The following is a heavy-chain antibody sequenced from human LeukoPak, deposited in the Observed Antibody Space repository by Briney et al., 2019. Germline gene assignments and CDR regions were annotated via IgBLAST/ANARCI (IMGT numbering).Heavy chain of an antibody. CDR2: IYSGGST. D-gene: IGHD4-17*01. V-gene: IGHV3-53*01. CDR1: GFTVSSNY. Sequence: QPGGSLRFSCAASGFTVSSNYMSWVRQAPGKGLEWVSVIYSGGSTYYADSVKGRFTISRDNSKNTLYLQMNSLRAEDTAVYYCARASALGTVTPYYGMDVWGQGTTVTVSS. J-gene: IGHJ6*02. CDR3: ARASALGTVTPYYGMDV.